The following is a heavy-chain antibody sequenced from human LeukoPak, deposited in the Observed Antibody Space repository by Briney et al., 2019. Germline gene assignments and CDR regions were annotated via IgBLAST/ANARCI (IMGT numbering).Heavy chain of an antibody. Sequence: GGSLRLSCAASGFTFSSYSMNWVRQAPGKGLEWVAFIRYDGSNKYYADSVKGRFTVSRDNSKNTLYLQMNSLRAEDTAVYYCAKDQALFGELFYFDYWGQGTLVTVSS. CDR3: AKDQALFGELFYFDY. CDR2: IRYDGSNK. D-gene: IGHD3-10*01. V-gene: IGHV3-30*02. J-gene: IGHJ4*02. CDR1: GFTFSSYS.